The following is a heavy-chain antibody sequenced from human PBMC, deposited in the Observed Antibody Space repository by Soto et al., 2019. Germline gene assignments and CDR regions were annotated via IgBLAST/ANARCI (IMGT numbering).Heavy chain of an antibody. CDR1: GGSISSYY. D-gene: IGHD6-19*01. Sequence: PSETLSLTCTVSGGSISSYYWSWIRQPPGKGLEWIGYIYYSGSTNYNPSLKSRVTISVDTSKNQFSLKLGSVTAADTAVYYCARDTGIAVAGIVYWGQGTLVTVSS. V-gene: IGHV4-59*01. J-gene: IGHJ4*02. CDR2: IYYSGST. CDR3: ARDTGIAVAGIVY.